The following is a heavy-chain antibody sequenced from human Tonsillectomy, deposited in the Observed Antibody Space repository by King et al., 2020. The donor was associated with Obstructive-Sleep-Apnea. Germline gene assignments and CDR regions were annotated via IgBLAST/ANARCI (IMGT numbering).Heavy chain of an antibody. Sequence: VQLQESGPGLVKPSETLSPTCTVSGGSISRYYWRWIRQPPGKGLDWIVYNYYSGSTNYNTSLKSLVTISVDTSKNQFSLKLTSVTAADTAVYYCARWNMWNAFDIWGQGTMVTVSS. J-gene: IGHJ3*02. V-gene: IGHV4-59*08. CDR2: NYYSGST. D-gene: IGHD1/OR15-1a*01. CDR1: GGSISRYY. CDR3: ARWNMWNAFDI.